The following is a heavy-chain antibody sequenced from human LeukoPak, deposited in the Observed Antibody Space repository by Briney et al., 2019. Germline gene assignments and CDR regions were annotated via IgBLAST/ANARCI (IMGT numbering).Heavy chain of an antibody. CDR1: GGTFSSYA. CDR2: IIPIFGTA. V-gene: IGHV1-69*05. D-gene: IGHD2-15*01. Sequence: SVKVSCKASGGTFSSYAISWVRQAPGQGLEWMGRIIPIFGTANYAQKFQGSVTITTGESTSTAYMGLSSLRSEDTAVYYCARDSLGYCSGGSCYSGAFDIWGQGTMVTVSS. J-gene: IGHJ3*02. CDR3: ARDSLGYCSGGSCYSGAFDI.